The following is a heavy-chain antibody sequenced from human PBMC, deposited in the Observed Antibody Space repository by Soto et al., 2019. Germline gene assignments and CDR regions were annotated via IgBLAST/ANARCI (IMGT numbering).Heavy chain of an antibody. Sequence: PGGSLRLSCAASGFTFSDYYMSWIRQAPGKGLEWVSYISSSGSTIYYADTEKGRFTISRDNAKNSLYLQMNSLRAEDTAVYYCARDLKGYDILTGHYYYYGMDVWGQGTTVTVSS. CDR2: ISSSGSTI. J-gene: IGHJ6*02. V-gene: IGHV3-11*01. CDR3: ARDLKGYDILTGHYYYYGMDV. D-gene: IGHD3-9*01. CDR1: GFTFSDYY.